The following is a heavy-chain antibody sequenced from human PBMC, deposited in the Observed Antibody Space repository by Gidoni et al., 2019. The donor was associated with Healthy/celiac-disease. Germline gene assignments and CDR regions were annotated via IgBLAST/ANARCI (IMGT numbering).Heavy chain of an antibody. CDR1: GYTFTSYA. Sequence: QVQLVQSGAEVKKPGASVKVSCKASGYTFTSYAMHWVRQAPGQRLEWMGWINAGNGNTKYSQKFQGRVTITRDTSASTAYMELSSLRSEDTAVYYCATQWRYSSSPYDMDVWGQGTTVTVSS. D-gene: IGHD6-6*01. J-gene: IGHJ6*02. CDR3: ATQWRYSSSPYDMDV. V-gene: IGHV1-3*01. CDR2: INAGNGNT.